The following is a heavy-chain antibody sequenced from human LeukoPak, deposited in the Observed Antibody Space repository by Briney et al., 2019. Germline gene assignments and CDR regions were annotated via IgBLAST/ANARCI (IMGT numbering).Heavy chain of an antibody. D-gene: IGHD5-18*01. Sequence: SVKVSCKASGGTFISYAISWVRQAPGQGREWMGRIIPILGIANYAQKFQGRVTITADKSTSTAYMELSSLRSEDTAVYYCARDVLRGTAMASYFDYWGQGTLVTVSS. J-gene: IGHJ4*02. CDR2: IIPILGIA. CDR1: GGTFISYA. CDR3: ARDVLRGTAMASYFDY. V-gene: IGHV1-69*04.